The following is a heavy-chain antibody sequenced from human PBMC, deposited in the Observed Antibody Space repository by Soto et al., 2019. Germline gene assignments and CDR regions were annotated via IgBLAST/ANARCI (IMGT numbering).Heavy chain of an antibody. D-gene: IGHD3-22*01. J-gene: IGHJ4*02. CDR3: AGATYYYDSSGYLFDY. Sequence: SETLSLTCTVSGGSISSYYWSWIRQPPGKGLEWIGYIYYSGSTNYNPSLKSRVTISVDTSKNQFSLKLSYVTAADTAVYYCAGATYYYDSSGYLFDYWGQGTLVTVSS. CDR2: IYYSGST. CDR1: GGSISSYY. V-gene: IGHV4-59*01.